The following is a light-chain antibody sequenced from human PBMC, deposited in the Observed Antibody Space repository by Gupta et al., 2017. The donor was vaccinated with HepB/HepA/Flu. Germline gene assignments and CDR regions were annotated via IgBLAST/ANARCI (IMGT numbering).Light chain of an antibody. CDR3: SSYTSSSTLV. Sequence: QSALTQPASVSGSPGQSITSACTATSSDVGGYNYVAWYQQHPGKAPKLMIYDVSNRPSGVSNRFSGSKSGNTASLTISGLQAEDEADYYCSSYTSSSTLVFGTGTKVTVL. J-gene: IGLJ1*01. CDR1: SSDVGGYNY. CDR2: DVS. V-gene: IGLV2-14*01.